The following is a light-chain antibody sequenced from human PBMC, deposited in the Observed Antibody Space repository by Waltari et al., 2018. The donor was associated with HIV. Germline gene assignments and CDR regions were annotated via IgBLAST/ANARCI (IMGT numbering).Light chain of an antibody. Sequence: QPVLTQPPSASGTPGQRVIISCSGSSSNIGRHAVSWYQHLPGATPTLLIFGNNQRASGVPDRFSVSKSATSASLAISGVRSVDEADYACAAWDDSLDGPVFGGGTKLTVL. CDR3: AAWDDSLDGPV. V-gene: IGLV1-44*01. CDR2: GNN. CDR1: SSNIGRHA. J-gene: IGLJ2*01.